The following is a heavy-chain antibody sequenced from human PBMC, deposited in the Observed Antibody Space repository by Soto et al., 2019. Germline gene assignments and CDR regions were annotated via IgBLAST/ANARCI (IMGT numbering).Heavy chain of an antibody. D-gene: IGHD5-12*01. V-gene: IGHV3-15*01. Sequence: EVQLVESGGGLVKPGGSLRLSCAASGFTVSNAWMTWVRLVPGKGLEWVGRIKSKRDGGTTVYAAPVRGRVTISRDDSKNTLYLQVDSLKTEDTAVYYCTTGSARSGYFEYYYDYWGQGTLVTVSS. CDR3: TTGSARSGYFEYYYDY. CDR1: GFTVSNAW. CDR2: IKSKRDGGTT. J-gene: IGHJ4*02.